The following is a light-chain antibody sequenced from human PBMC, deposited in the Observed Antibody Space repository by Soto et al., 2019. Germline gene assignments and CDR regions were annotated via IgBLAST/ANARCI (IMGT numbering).Light chain of an antibody. V-gene: IGKV1-12*01. J-gene: IGKJ3*01. CDR3: PQDNSFPFT. CDR2: AAS. CDR1: QGISSW. Sequence: DIQMTQSPSSVSAPVGDRVTITCRASQGISSWLAWYQQKPGKAPKLLIYAASSLLSGHLPSFSASGSGRDFTLTISSLAPKGLATYYCPQDNSFPFTFGPWTKVDIK.